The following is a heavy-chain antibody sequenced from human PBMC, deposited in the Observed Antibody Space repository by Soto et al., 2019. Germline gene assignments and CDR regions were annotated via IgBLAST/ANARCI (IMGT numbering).Heavy chain of an antibody. CDR3: ARSQADGIAAAGTVGFFDY. Sequence: SETLSLTCTVSGGSISSYYWSWIRQPPGKGLEWIGYIYYSGSTNYNPSLKSRVTISVDTSKNQFSLKLSSVTAADTAVYYCARSQADGIAAAGTVGFFDYWGQGTLVTVSS. CDR1: GGSISSYY. J-gene: IGHJ4*02. CDR2: IYYSGST. D-gene: IGHD6-13*01. V-gene: IGHV4-59*01.